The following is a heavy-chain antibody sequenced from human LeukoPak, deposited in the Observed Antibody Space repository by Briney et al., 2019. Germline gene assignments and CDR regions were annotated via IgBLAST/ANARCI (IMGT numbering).Heavy chain of an antibody. D-gene: IGHD5-18*01. CDR3: ALGYSYGTFDY. Sequence: SETLSLSCAFDGGSFSGYYWSWIRQPPGKGLEWIGEINHSGSTNYNPSLKSRVTISVDTSKNQFSLKLSSVTAADTPVYYCALGYSYGTFDYWGQGTLVTVSS. CDR1: GGSFSGYY. CDR2: INHSGST. J-gene: IGHJ4*02. V-gene: IGHV4-34*01.